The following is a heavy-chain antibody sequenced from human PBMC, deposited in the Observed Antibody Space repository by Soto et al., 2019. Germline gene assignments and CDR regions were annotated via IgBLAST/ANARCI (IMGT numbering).Heavy chain of an antibody. CDR2: IYYSGST. J-gene: IGHJ4*02. D-gene: IGHD5-12*01. CDR3: ARDGRWLQFAPGDS. V-gene: IGHV4-30-4*01. Sequence: PSETLSLTCTVSGGSISSGDYYWSWIRQPPGKGLEWIGYIYYSGSTYYNPSLKSRVTISVDTSKNQFSLKLSSVTAADTAVYYCARDGRWLQFAPGDSWGQGTLVTVSS. CDR1: GGSISSGDYY.